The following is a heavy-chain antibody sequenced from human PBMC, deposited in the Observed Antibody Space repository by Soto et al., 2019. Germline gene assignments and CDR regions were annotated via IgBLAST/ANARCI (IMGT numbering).Heavy chain of an antibody. CDR1: GYSFSNYW. J-gene: IGHJ4*02. V-gene: IGHV5-51*01. D-gene: IGHD1-7*01. Sequence: PGESLKISCKGSGYSFSNYWIGWVRQMPGKGLEWMGIIYPGDSDTRYSPSFQGQVTISADKSISTAYLQWSSLKASDSAMYYCARRQLTGTTAGLFDYWGQGTLVTVSS. CDR2: IYPGDSDT. CDR3: ARRQLTGTTAGLFDY.